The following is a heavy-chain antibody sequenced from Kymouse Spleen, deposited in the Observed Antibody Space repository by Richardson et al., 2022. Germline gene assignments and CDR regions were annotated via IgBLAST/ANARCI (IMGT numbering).Heavy chain of an antibody. CDR2: INHSGST. Sequence: QVQLQQWGAGLLKPSETLSLTCAVYGGSFSGYYWSWIRQPPGKGLEWIGEINHSGSTNYNPSLKSRVTISVDTSKNQFSLKLSSVTAADTAVYYCAGRDSGYYYYYGMDVWGQGTTVTVSS. V-gene: IGHV4-34*01. J-gene: IGHJ6*02. CDR1: GGSFSGYY. D-gene: IGHD1-26*01. CDR3: AGRDSGYYYYYGMDV.